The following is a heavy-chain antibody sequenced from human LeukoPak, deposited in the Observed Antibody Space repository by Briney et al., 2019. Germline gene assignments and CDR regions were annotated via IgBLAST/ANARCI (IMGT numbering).Heavy chain of an antibody. CDR2: ISGSGGST. CDR3: AKDRKGGAVAGTRYFDY. J-gene: IGHJ4*02. V-gene: IGHV3-23*01. Sequence: GGSLRLSCAASGFTFSSYAMSWVRQAPGKGLEWVSAISGSGGSTYYADSVKGRFTISRDDSKNTLYLQMNSLRAEDTAVYYCAKDRKGGAVAGTRYFDYWGQGTLVTVSS. CDR1: GFTFSSYA. D-gene: IGHD6-19*01.